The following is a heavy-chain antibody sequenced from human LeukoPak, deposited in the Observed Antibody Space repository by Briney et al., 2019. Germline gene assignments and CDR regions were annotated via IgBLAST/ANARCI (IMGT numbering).Heavy chain of an antibody. J-gene: IGHJ4*02. V-gene: IGHV3-30*04. Sequence: GGSLRLSCAASGFTFSSYAMHWVRQAPGKGLEWVAVISYDGSNKYYADSVKGRFTISRDNSKNTLYLQMNSLRAEDTAVYYCARAGIEIAVAGTSFDYWGQGTLVTVSS. CDR3: ARAGIEIAVAGTSFDY. CDR2: ISYDGSNK. CDR1: GFTFSSYA. D-gene: IGHD6-19*01.